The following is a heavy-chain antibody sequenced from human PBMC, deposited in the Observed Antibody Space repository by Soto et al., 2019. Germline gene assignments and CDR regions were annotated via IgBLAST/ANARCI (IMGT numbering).Heavy chain of an antibody. V-gene: IGHV4-39*01. J-gene: IGHJ5*02. CDR1: GGSISSSIYY. Sequence: SETLSLTCTVSGGSISSSIYYWGWIRQPPGKGLEWIGSIYYSGSTYYNPSLKSRVTISVDTSKNQFSLKLSSVTAADTAVYYCARLLWFGELLSNNWFDPWGQGTLVTVSS. D-gene: IGHD3-10*01. CDR2: IYYSGST. CDR3: ARLLWFGELLSNNWFDP.